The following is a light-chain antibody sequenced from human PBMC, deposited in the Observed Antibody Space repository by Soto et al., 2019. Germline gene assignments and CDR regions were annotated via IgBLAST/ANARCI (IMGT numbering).Light chain of an antibody. J-gene: IGKJ1*01. CDR1: QTISIW. V-gene: IGKV1-5*03. Sequence: DIRMTQSPSSLCGYLRGRVNTTCRASQTISIWLAWYQQKPGKAPKLLIYKASTLKSGVPSRFSGSGSGTEFTLTISSLQPDDFATYYCQHYNSYSEEFGQGTKV. CDR3: QHYNSYSEE. CDR2: KAS.